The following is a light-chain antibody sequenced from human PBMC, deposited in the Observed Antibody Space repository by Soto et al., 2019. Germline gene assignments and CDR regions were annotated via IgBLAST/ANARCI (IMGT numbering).Light chain of an antibody. Sequence: QSVLTQLPSASGSPGQSVTISCTGTSSDVGAYNFVSWYQQYPGKAPRLLIYELTKRPSGVPDRFSGSRSGNTASLTVSGLQTEDEADYYCTSYTGNTLVVFGGGTKLTV. CDR2: ELT. V-gene: IGLV2-8*01. CDR3: TSYTGNTLVV. J-gene: IGLJ2*01. CDR1: SSDVGAYNF.